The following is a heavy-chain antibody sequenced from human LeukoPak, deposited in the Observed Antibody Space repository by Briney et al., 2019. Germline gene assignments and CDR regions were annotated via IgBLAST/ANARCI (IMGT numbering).Heavy chain of an antibody. CDR2: ISPSSTYI. J-gene: IGHJ4*01. V-gene: IGHV3-21*01. CDR1: GFTFSDYT. D-gene: IGHD3-10*01. CDR3: VRHRSASDY. Sequence: PGGSLRLSCAASGFTFSDYTMSWVRQAPGKGLGWVSSISPSSTYIYYADSLKGRITISRDNAKNSLYLQMNSLRAEDTAVYYCVRHRSASDYWGQEPWSPSPQ.